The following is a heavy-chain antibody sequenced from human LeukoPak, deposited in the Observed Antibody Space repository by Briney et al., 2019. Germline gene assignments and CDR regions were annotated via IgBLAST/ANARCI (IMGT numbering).Heavy chain of an antibody. CDR2: IYPGDFDT. Sequence: GESLKISCKGSGYSFSSYWIGWVRQMPGKGLEWMGIIYPGDFDTRYSPSFQGQVTISADKSITTAYLQWSSLKASDTAMYYCARSPIGLKAYSYYYMDVWGKGTTVTVSS. V-gene: IGHV5-51*01. CDR1: GYSFSSYW. J-gene: IGHJ6*03. CDR3: ARSPIGLKAYSYYYMDV.